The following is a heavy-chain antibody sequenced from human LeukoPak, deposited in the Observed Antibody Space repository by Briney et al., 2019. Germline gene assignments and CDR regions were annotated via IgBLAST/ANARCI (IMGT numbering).Heavy chain of an antibody. Sequence: GGSLRLSCAASGFTFSSYGMSWVRQAPGKGLEWVSFISCSRSTKYYADSVKGRFTISCDNAKNSLYLQMNSLRAEDTAVYYCARVRSQPVADTYYYYMDVWGKGTTVTVSS. V-gene: IGHV3-48*01. CDR3: ARVRSQPVADTYYYYMDV. CDR1: GFTFSSYG. D-gene: IGHD6-19*01. J-gene: IGHJ6*03. CDR2: ISCSRSTK.